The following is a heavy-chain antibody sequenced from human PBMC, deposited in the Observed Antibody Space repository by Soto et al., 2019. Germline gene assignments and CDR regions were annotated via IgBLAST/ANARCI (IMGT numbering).Heavy chain of an antibody. CDR1: GGSISSTNW. CDR3: ARDPYSGSYGDY. CDR2: IYHTGGT. D-gene: IGHD1-26*01. V-gene: IGHV4-4*02. Sequence: ETLSLTCAVSGGSISSTNWWSWVRQPPGKGLEWIGEIYHTGGTNYNPSLKSRVTISVDKSKNQFSLKLNSVTAADTAVYYCARDPYSGSYGDYWGQGSLVTVSS. J-gene: IGHJ4*02.